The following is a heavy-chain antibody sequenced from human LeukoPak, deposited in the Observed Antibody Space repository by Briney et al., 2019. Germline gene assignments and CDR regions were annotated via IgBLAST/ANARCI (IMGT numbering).Heavy chain of an antibody. CDR2: ISHDGSNK. J-gene: IGHJ4*02. Sequence: GRSLRLSCAASGFTFSSYGMHWVRQAPGKGLEWVAVISHDGSNKYYGDSVKGRFTISRDNSKNTLYLQMNSLRADDTAVYYRAKDVDHGGSYVGYWGQGTLVTVSS. CDR1: GFTFSSYG. V-gene: IGHV3-30*18. D-gene: IGHD1-26*01. CDR3: AKDVDHGGSYVGY.